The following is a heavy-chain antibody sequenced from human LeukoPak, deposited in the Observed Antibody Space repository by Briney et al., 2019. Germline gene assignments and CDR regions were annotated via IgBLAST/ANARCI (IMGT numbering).Heavy chain of an antibody. J-gene: IGHJ4*02. Sequence: ASVTVSCKSAGYTFTSDCMHWMRHGPRQGLEWVGIINPSGGSTSYAQKFQGRVTMTRDTSTSTVYMELSSLRSEDTAVYYCARDNDSSGYYSPPGYWGQGTLVTVSS. CDR3: ARDNDSSGYYSPPGY. V-gene: IGHV1-46*01. CDR1: GYTFTSDC. CDR2: INPSGGST. D-gene: IGHD3-22*01.